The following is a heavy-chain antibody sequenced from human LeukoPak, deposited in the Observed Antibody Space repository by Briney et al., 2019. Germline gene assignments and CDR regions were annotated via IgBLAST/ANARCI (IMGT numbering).Heavy chain of an antibody. J-gene: IGHJ4*02. V-gene: IGHV3-7*01. D-gene: IGHD3-10*01. Sequence: GGSLRLSCAASGFTFSNYWMSWVRQAPGKGLEWVANIEQDGSEKYYVDSVKGRFTISRDNAKNSLYLQMNSLRAEDTAVYYCARDTYYYGSGSYFFDYWGQATLVTVSS. CDR2: IEQDGSEK. CDR3: ARDTYYYGSGSYFFDY. CDR1: GFTFSNYW.